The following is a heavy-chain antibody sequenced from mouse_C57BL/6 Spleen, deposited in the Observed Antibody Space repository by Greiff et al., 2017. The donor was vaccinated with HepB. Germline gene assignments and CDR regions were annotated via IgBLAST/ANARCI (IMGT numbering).Heavy chain of an antibody. CDR1: GFTFNTYA. J-gene: IGHJ3*01. CDR2: IRSKSSNYAT. CDR3: VRGRDYDLWFAY. Sequence: EVQRVESGGGLVQPKGSLKLSCAASGFTFNTYAMHWVRQAPGKGLEWVARIRSKSSNYATYYADSVKDRFTISRDDSQSMLYLQMNNLKTEDTAMYYCVRGRDYDLWFAYWGQGTLVTVSA. D-gene: IGHD2-4*01. V-gene: IGHV10-3*01.